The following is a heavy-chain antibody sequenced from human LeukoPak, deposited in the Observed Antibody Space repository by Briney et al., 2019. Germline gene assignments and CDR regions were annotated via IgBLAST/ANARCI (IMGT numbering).Heavy chain of an antibody. CDR2: ISSGGSTI. J-gene: IGHJ3*02. D-gene: IGHD3-10*01. CDR1: GFIFSSYE. V-gene: IGHV3-48*03. Sequence: GGSLRLSCAASGFIFSSYEFYWVRQAPGKGLEWISYISSGGSTIKYAESVKGRFTISRDDAKQSLHLQMNSLRAEDTAIYYCGASRQFVGAFDIWGQGTLVTVSS. CDR3: GASRQFVGAFDI.